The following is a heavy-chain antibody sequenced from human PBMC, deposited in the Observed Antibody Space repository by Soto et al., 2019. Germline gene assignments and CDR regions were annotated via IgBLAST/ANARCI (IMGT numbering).Heavy chain of an antibody. CDR3: VRDGTKTLRDWFDP. CDR2: IYATETT. V-gene: IGHV4-4*07. J-gene: IGHJ5*02. D-gene: IGHD1-1*01. Sequence: KASETLSLTCTVSGASISGFYWSWIRKSAGKGLEWIGRIYATETTDYNPSLNSRVMMSVDTSKKQFSLKLRSVTAADTAVYYCVRDGTKTLRDWFDPWGQGISVTSPQ. CDR1: GASISGFY.